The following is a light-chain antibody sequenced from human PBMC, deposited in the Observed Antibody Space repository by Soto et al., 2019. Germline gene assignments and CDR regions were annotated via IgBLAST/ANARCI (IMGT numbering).Light chain of an antibody. J-gene: IGKJ1*01. Sequence: EIGLTQSPASLSLSPGERATLSCMTSQAVSSNYLAWYQQKPGQAPRLLLYGASSRATGIPDRFRGSGSGTDFTLTISRLEPEDFAIYYCQQYGTSPPWTFGQGTMVNIK. V-gene: IGKV3-20*01. CDR1: QAVSSNY. CDR3: QQYGTSPPWT. CDR2: GAS.